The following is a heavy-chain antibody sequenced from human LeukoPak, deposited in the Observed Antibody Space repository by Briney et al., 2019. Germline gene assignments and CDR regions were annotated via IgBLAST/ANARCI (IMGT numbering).Heavy chain of an antibody. CDR3: ARATDSSGHYYFDY. D-gene: IGHD6-19*01. V-gene: IGHV1-46*01. CDR1: GYTFTSYY. CDR2: VNPSGGRT. Sequence: ASVKVSCKASGYTFTSYYMHWVRQAPGQGLEWMGMVNPSGGRTSYAQKFQSTVTTTTDTFTSTVYMELRSLRSEDTAVYYCARATDSSGHYYFDYWGQGTLVTVSS. J-gene: IGHJ4*02.